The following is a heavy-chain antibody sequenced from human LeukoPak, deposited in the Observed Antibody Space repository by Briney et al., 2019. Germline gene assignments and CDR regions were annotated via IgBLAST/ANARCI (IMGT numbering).Heavy chain of an antibody. J-gene: IGHJ4*02. Sequence: GGSLRLSCAASGFTFSSYAMSWVRQAPGKGLEWVSAISGNGGSTYYADSVKGRFTISRDNSKNTLYLQMNSLRAEDTAVYYCAKLLLAGRDFDYWGQGTLVTVSS. V-gene: IGHV3-23*01. CDR3: AKLLLAGRDFDY. CDR2: ISGNGGST. D-gene: IGHD6-13*01. CDR1: GFTFSSYA.